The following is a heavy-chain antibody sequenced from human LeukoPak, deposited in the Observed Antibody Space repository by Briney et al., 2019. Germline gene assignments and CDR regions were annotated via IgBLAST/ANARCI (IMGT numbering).Heavy chain of an antibody. V-gene: IGHV4-30-4*08. Sequence: SQTLSLTCSVYGGSISSGDYYWSWIRQPPGKGLEWIGYIYYSGSTYYNPSLKSRVTISVDTSKNQFSLKLSSVTAADTAVYYCARVRIAAANPPFDYWGQGTLVTVSS. CDR3: ARVRIAAANPPFDY. J-gene: IGHJ4*02. D-gene: IGHD6-13*01. CDR2: IYYSGST. CDR1: GGSISSGDYY.